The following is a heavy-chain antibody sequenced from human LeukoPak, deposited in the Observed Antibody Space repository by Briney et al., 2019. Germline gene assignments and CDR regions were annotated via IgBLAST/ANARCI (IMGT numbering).Heavy chain of an antibody. CDR1: GGSISSHY. J-gene: IGHJ5*02. D-gene: IGHD1-1*01. CDR2: IYYSGST. Sequence: PSETLSLTCTVSGGSISSHYWSWIRQPPGKGLEWIGYIYYSGSTNYNPSLKSRVTISVDTSKNQFSLKLSSVTAADTAVYYCARERKTTGTERWFDPWGQGTLVTVSS. CDR3: ARERKTTGTERWFDP. V-gene: IGHV4-59*11.